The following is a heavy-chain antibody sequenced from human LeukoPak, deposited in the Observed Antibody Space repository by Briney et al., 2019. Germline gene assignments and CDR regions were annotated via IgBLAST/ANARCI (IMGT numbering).Heavy chain of an antibody. V-gene: IGHV3-23*01. CDR1: GLTFSSFA. Sequence: PLRSLRLSCAASGLTFSSFAMSWVRRAPGQGLEWVSAMSGSGGGTAYAASVKGRFAISRDNSKHTLCLQMNSLRAADTAVYYCAKDYPLLRYFDWLEGGAFDIWGQGTMVTVSS. CDR3: AKDYPLLRYFDWLEGGAFDI. D-gene: IGHD3-9*01. CDR2: MSGSGGGT. J-gene: IGHJ3*02.